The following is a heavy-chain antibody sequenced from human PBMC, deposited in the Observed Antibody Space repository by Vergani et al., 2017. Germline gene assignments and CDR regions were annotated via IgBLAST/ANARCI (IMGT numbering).Heavy chain of an antibody. CDR3: ARDPPLGYSPAERTTPDGNDY. CDR2: TYYRSKWYN. D-gene: IGHD6-13*01. CDR1: GDSVSSNSAA. V-gene: IGHV6-1*01. J-gene: IGHJ4*02. Sequence: QVQLQQSGPGLVKPSQTLSLTCAISGDSVSSNSAAWNWIRQSPSRGLEWLGRTYYRSKWYNDYAVSVKSRITINPDTSKNRLSLQLNSVTPEDTAVYYCARDPPLGYSPAERTTPDGNDYWGQGTLVTVSS.